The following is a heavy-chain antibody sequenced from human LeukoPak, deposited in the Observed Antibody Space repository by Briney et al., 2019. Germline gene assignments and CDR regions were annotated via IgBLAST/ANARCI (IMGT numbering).Heavy chain of an antibody. D-gene: IGHD2-2*01. CDR1: GFTFKSYG. Sequence: GGSLRLSCAAAGFTFKSYGMTWGCHVPGKGLEWVSSITGAGSSTKYADSVSGRFTISRDNSKNTLSLQMTGLRAEDTAVYYCARKVAVAIDFDYSDQGTLVTVSS. J-gene: IGHJ4*02. V-gene: IGHV3-23*01. CDR3: ARKVAVAIDFDY. CDR2: ITGAGSST.